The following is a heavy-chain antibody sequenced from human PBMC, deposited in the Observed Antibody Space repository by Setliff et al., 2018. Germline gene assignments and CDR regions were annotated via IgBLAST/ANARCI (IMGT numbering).Heavy chain of an antibody. Sequence: SVKVSCKASGDTFSTYALSWVRQAPGQGLEWMGGIIPLSETAKYAQKFQGRVTITADTATTTAYLELRSLRSDDTAVYFCSRLVRFCTRTVCQRLSGDDYWGQGTLVTVSS. V-gene: IGHV1-69*06. D-gene: IGHD3-10*01. J-gene: IGHJ4*02. CDR2: IIPLSETA. CDR1: GDTFSTYA. CDR3: SRLVRFCTRTVCQRLSGDDY.